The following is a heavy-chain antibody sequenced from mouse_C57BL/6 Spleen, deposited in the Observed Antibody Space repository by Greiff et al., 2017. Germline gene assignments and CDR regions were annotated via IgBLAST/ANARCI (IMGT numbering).Heavy chain of an antibody. CDR2: IYPGDGDT. V-gene: IGHV1-82*01. J-gene: IGHJ3*01. D-gene: IGHD4-1*01. CDR1: GYAFSSSW. Sequence: QVQLQQSGPELVKPGASVKISCKASGYAFSSSWMNWVKQGPGKGLEWIGRIYPGDGDTNYNGKFKGKATLTADKSSSTAYMQLSSLTSEDSAVYFCAREGTGGFAYWGQGTLVTVSA. CDR3: AREGTGGFAY.